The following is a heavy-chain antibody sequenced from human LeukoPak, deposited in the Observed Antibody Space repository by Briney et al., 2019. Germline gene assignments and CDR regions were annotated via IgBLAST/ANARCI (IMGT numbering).Heavy chain of an antibody. CDR2: ISYDGSNK. D-gene: IGHD2-15*01. J-gene: IGHJ5*02. CDR1: GFTFSSYG. V-gene: IGHV3-30*18. CDR3: AKDPGSP. Sequence: GGSLRLSCAASGFTFSSYGMHWVRQAPGKGLEWVAVISYDGSNKYYADSVKGRFTISRDNSKNTLYLQMNSLRAEDTAVYYCAKDPGSPWGQGTLVTVSS.